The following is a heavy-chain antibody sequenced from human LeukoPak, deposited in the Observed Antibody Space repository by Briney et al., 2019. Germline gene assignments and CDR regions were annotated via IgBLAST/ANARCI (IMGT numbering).Heavy chain of an antibody. CDR3: ARGYSSSWHHFGY. J-gene: IGHJ4*02. D-gene: IGHD6-13*01. V-gene: IGHV1-69*04. CDR2: IIPILGIA. CDR1: GGTFSSYA. Sequence: SVKVSCKASGGTFSSYAISWVRQAPGQGLEWMGRIIPILGIANYAQKFQGRVTITADKSTSTAYMELSSLRSEDTAVYYCARGYSSSWHHFGYWGQGTLVTVSS.